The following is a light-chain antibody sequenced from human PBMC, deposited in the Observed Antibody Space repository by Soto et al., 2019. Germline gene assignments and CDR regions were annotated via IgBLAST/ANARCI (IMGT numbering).Light chain of an antibody. V-gene: IGLV2-14*01. CDR1: SSDLGGYNY. CDR2: DVS. CDR3: SAYTSSTSYV. Sequence: QCVLAQPASVSGSPGQSITISCTGTSSDLGGYNYVSWYQQHPGKAPKLMLYDVSNRPSGVSNRFSGSKSGNTASLTISGLQPEDEAEYYCSAYTSSTSYVFGSGTKVTVL. J-gene: IGLJ1*01.